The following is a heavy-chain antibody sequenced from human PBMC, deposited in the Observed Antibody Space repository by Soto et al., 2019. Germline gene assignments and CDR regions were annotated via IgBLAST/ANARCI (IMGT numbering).Heavy chain of an antibody. J-gene: IGHJ4*02. D-gene: IGHD2-15*01. Sequence: QVQLVQSGAEVKKPGASVKVSCKASGYTFTSYDITWVRQATGQGLEWMGWMNPNSGNTGYAQKFQGRVTMTRNTYISTAYVELSRLRSEDAAVDYCARQKVEARDYWGQGALVTVSS. V-gene: IGHV1-8*01. CDR1: GYTFTSYD. CDR3: ARQKVEARDY. CDR2: MNPNSGNT.